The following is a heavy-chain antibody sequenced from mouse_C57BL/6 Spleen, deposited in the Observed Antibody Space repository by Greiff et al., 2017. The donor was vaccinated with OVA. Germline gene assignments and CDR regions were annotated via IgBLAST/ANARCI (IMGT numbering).Heavy chain of an antibody. Sequence: QVQLQQSGPELVKPGASVKISCKASGYAFSSSWMNWVKQRPGKGLEWIGRIYPGDGDTNYNGKFKGKATLTADKSSSTAYMQLSSLTSEDSAVYFCARSANWEYYFDYWGQGTTLTVSS. J-gene: IGHJ2*01. V-gene: IGHV1-82*01. D-gene: IGHD4-1*01. CDR1: GYAFSSSW. CDR2: IYPGDGDT. CDR3: ARSANWEYYFDY.